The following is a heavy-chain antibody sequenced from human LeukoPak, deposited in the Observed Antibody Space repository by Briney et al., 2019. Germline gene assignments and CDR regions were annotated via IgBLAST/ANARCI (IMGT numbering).Heavy chain of an antibody. J-gene: IGHJ6*02. D-gene: IGHD6-13*01. V-gene: IGHV1-2*04. CDR1: GYTFTGYY. CDR3: ARERQQLSRGMDV. Sequence: VASVKVSCKASGYTFTGYYMHWVRQAPGQGLEWMGWINPNSGGTNYAQKFQGWVTMTRDTSISTAYMELSRLRSDDTAVYYCARERQQLSRGMDVWGQGTTVTVSS. CDR2: INPNSGGT.